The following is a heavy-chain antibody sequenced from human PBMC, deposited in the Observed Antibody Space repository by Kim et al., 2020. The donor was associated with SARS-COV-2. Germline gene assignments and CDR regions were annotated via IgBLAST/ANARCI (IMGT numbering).Heavy chain of an antibody. Sequence: EAVKGRFTISRNNPKNTVGLQMSSLRGEDTAIYYCVRRDCSGGTCYFFDYWGQGTLVTVSS. CDR3: VRRDCSGGTCYFFDY. J-gene: IGHJ4*02. D-gene: IGHD2-15*01. V-gene: IGHV3-23*01.